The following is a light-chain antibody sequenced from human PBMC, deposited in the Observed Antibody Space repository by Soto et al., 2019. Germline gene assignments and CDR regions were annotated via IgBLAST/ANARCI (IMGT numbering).Light chain of an antibody. V-gene: IGKV1-5*01. CDR2: DAS. CDR1: QSISSW. J-gene: IGKJ2*01. Sequence: DIQMTQSPSTLSASVGDRVTITCRASQSISSWLAWYQQKPGKAPKLLIYDASSLESGVPSRFSGSGSGTEFTLTISSLQPDDFATYYCQQYNSYWGYTFGQETKVDIK. CDR3: QQYNSYWGYT.